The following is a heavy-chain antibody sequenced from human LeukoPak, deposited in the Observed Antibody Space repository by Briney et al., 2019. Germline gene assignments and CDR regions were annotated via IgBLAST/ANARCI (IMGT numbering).Heavy chain of an antibody. CDR1: GGSISSGGYS. CDR3: ARRDLWPDAFDI. CDR2: IYHSGST. Sequence: SQTLSLTCAVSGGSISSGGYSWSWIRQPPGKGLEWIGYIYHSGSTYYNPSLKSRVTISVDRSKNQFSLKLSSVTAADTAVYYCARRDLWPDAFDIWGQGTMVTVSS. J-gene: IGHJ3*02. V-gene: IGHV4-30-2*01. D-gene: IGHD2-21*01.